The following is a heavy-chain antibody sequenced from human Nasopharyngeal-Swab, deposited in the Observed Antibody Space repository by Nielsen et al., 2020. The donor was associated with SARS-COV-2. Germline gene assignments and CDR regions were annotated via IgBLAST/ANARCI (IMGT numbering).Heavy chain of an antibody. J-gene: IGHJ6*02. CDR3: AKDHGYYYGMDV. D-gene: IGHD1-14*01. V-gene: IGHV3-7*03. CDR1: GFTFSSYW. Sequence: GESLKISCAASGFTFSSYWMSWVRQAPGKGLEWVANIKQDGSEKYYVDSVKGRFTISRDNAKNSLYLQMNSLRAEDTALYYCAKDHGYYYGMDVWGQGTTVTVSS. CDR2: IKQDGSEK.